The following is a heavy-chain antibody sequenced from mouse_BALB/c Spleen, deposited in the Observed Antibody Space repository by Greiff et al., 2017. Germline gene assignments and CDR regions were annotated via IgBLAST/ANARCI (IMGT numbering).Heavy chain of an antibody. CDR2: ISSGGSYT. CDR3: AKDGLRPYWYFDV. D-gene: IGHD1-2*01. V-gene: IGHV5-9-3*01. Sequence: EVKVVESGGGLVKPGGSLKLSCAASGFTFSSYAMSWVRQTPEKRLEWVATISSGGSYTYYPDSVKGRFTISRDNAKNTLYLQMTSLRSEDTAMYYCAKDGLRPYWYFDVWGAGTTVTVSS. CDR1: GFTFSSYA. J-gene: IGHJ1*01.